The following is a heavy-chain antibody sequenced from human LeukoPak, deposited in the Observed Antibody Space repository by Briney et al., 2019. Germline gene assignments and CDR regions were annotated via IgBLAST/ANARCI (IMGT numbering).Heavy chain of an antibody. J-gene: IGHJ4*02. Sequence: GGSLRLSCPVSEITFSKYWIHWVRQAPGKGLLWVSRISSDWTTTTYADFVKGRFTISRDNSMNTLYLQMNSLRAEDTAVYYCAKGPLGQWPHNLDSWGQGTLVTVSS. CDR2: ISSDWTTT. V-gene: IGHV3-74*01. CDR3: AKGPLGQWPHNLDS. D-gene: IGHD6-19*01. CDR1: EITFSKYW.